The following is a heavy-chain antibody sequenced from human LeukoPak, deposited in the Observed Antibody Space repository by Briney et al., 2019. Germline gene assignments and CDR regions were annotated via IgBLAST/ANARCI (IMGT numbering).Heavy chain of an antibody. Sequence: PGGSLRLSCAAYGFNLNNYAMNWVRQAPGKGLEWVAAVTGPGDTAYYADSVKGRFIISRDSFKDTLYLQMNRLGVEDTSLYYCAKGAAIDHLGQRTLVTVSS. CDR3: AKGAAIDH. D-gene: IGHD2-21*01. J-gene: IGHJ4*02. CDR1: GFNLNNYA. CDR2: VTGPGDTA. V-gene: IGHV3-23*01.